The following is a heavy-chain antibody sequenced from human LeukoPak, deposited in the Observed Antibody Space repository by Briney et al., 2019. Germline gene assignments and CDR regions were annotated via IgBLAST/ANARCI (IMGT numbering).Heavy chain of an antibody. CDR2: ITGSGGNT. CDR3: AKWGDYDVLTGYYVSDY. Sequence: GGSLRLSCAASGFTFSNYAMSWVRQAPGKGLEWVSAITGSGGNTYYADSVKGRFTISRDNSKNTLYLQMNRVRAEDTAVYYCAKWGDYDVLTGYYVSDYWGQGTLVTVSS. D-gene: IGHD3-9*01. CDR1: GFTFSNYA. V-gene: IGHV3-23*01. J-gene: IGHJ4*02.